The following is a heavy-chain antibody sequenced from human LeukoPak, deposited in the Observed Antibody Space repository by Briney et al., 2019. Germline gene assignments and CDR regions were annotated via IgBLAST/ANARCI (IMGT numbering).Heavy chain of an antibody. D-gene: IGHD6-19*01. V-gene: IGHV1-69*13. J-gene: IGHJ6*04. CDR3: ARGEIVAVAGTTGGYYYYGMDV. Sequence: ASVKVSCKASGGTFSIYAISWVRQAPGQGLEWMGGIIPIFGAANYSQKFQGRGTITADESTSTAYMELSSLRSEDTAVYYCARGEIVAVAGTTGGYYYYGMDVWGKGTTVTVSS. CDR1: GGTFSIYA. CDR2: IIPIFGAA.